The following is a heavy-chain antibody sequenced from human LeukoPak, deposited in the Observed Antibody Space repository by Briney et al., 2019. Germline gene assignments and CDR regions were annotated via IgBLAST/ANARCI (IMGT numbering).Heavy chain of an antibody. V-gene: IGHV4-39*01. CDR2: IYYSGST. J-gene: IGHJ4*02. CDR3: ARHYDFWSGYYPFDY. D-gene: IGHD3-3*01. CDR1: GGSISSSSYY. Sequence: KPSETLSLTCTVSGGSISSSSYYWGWIRQPPGKGLKWIGSIYYSGSTYYNPSLKSRVTISVDTSKNQFSLKLSSVTAADTAVYYCARHYDFWSGYYPFDYWGQGTLVTVSS.